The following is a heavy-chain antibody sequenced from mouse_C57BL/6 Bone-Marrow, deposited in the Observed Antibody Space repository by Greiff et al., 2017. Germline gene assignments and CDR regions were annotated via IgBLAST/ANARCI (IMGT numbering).Heavy chain of an antibody. J-gene: IGHJ4*01. D-gene: IGHD4-1*01. V-gene: IGHV14-4*01. CDR1: GFNIKDDY. CDR3: TTATLGAMDD. CDR2: IDPENGDT. Sequence: EVQLQQSGAELVRPGASVKLSCTASGFNIKDDYMHWVKQRPEQGLEWIGWIDPENGDTEYASKFQGKATITADTSSTTAYLQLSSLTSEDTAVYYCTTATLGAMDDWGQGTSVTVSS.